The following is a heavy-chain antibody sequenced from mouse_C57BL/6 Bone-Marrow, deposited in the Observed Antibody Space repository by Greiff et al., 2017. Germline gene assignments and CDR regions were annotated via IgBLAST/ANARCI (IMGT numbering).Heavy chain of an antibody. CDR2: IYPRSGNT. CDR1: GYTFTSYG. CDR3: ASPLYGSSPSWFAY. D-gene: IGHD1-1*01. Sequence: QLQQSGAELARPGASVKLSCKASGYTFTSYGISWVKQRTGQGLEWIGEIYPRSGNTYYNEKFKGKATLTADKSSSTAYMELRSLTSEDSAVYFCASPLYGSSPSWFAYWGQGTLVTVSA. V-gene: IGHV1-81*01. J-gene: IGHJ3*01.